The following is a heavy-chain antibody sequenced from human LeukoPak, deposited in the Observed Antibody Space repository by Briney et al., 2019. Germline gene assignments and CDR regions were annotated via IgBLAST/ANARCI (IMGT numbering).Heavy chain of an antibody. D-gene: IGHD3-22*01. CDR1: GGSISSYY. CDR3: AAGREIHYYDSSGYSGWFDP. Sequence: SETLSLTCTVSGGSISSYYWSWIRQPPGKGLEWIGYIYYSGSTNYNPSLKSRVTISVDTSKNQFSLKLSSVTAADTAVYYCAAGREIHYYDSSGYSGWFDPWGQGTLVTVSS. CDR2: IYYSGST. V-gene: IGHV4-59*12. J-gene: IGHJ5*02.